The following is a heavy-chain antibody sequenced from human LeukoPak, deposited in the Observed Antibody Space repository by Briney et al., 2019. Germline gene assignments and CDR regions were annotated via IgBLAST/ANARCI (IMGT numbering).Heavy chain of an antibody. CDR1: GVTFSGYY. Sequence: SETLSLTCAVSGVTFSGYYWTWVRQSPGKGLEWIGEIDHSGGTHNNPSLRSRVTISVDTSKSQFSLKLTSVTAADTGVYYCAKPGGFFLYYMDVWGKGTTVTVSS. J-gene: IGHJ6*03. D-gene: IGHD1-14*01. V-gene: IGHV4-34*08. CDR3: AKPGGFFLYYMDV. CDR2: IDHSGGT.